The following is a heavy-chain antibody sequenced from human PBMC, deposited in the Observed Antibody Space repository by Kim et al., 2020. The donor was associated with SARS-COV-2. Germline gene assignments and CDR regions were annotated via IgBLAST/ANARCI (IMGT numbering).Heavy chain of an antibody. V-gene: IGHV3-30*02. D-gene: IGHD5-18*01. Sequence: DSVKGRFTISRDNSKNTLYLQMNSLRAEDTAVYYCAKGGTIQLWLNWFDPWGQGTLVTVSS. CDR3: AKGGTIQLWLNWFDP. J-gene: IGHJ5*02.